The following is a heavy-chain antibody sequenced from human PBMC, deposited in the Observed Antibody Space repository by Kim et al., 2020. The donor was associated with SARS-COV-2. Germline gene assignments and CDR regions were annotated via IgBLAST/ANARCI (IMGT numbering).Heavy chain of an antibody. J-gene: IGHJ3*02. V-gene: IGHV1-46*01. CDR1: GYTFTSYY. CDR2: INPSGGST. D-gene: IGHD3-22*01. Sequence: ASVKVSCKASGYTFTSYYMHWVRQAPGQGLEWMGIINPSGGSTSYAQKFQGRVTMTRDTSTSTVYMELSSLRSEDTAVYYCARDGYYDSSGWGAFDIWGQGTMVTVSS. CDR3: ARDGYYDSSGWGAFDI.